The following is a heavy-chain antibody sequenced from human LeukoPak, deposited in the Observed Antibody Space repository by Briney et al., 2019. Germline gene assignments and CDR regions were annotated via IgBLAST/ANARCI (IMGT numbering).Heavy chain of an antibody. Sequence: ASVKVSCKASGYTFTSYDFNWVRQASGQGLGWMGWMNPNSGNTGYAQKFQGRVTMTRNTSISTAYMELSSLRSEDTAVYYCARGLRREQQLLRAFDSWGQGTLVTVSS. J-gene: IGHJ4*02. CDR2: MNPNSGNT. CDR1: GYTFTSYD. D-gene: IGHD6-13*01. V-gene: IGHV1-8*01. CDR3: ARGLRREQQLLRAFDS.